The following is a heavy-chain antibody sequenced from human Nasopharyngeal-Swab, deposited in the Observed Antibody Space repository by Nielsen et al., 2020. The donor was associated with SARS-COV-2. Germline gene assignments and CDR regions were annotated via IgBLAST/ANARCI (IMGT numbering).Heavy chain of an antibody. Sequence: VRQAPGKGLEWVSVIYSGGSTYYADSVKGRFTISRDNAKNSLYLQMNSLRAEDTAVYYCARTILSSSPEEGFDYWGQGTLVTSPQ. CDR2: IYSGGST. D-gene: IGHD6-6*01. V-gene: IGHV3-53*01. CDR3: ARTILSSSPEEGFDY. J-gene: IGHJ4*02.